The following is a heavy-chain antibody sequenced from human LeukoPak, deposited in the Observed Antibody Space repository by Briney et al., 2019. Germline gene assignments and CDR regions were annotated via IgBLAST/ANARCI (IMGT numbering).Heavy chain of an antibody. CDR2: INPSGGST. CDR1: GYTFTSYY. D-gene: IGHD6-13*01. V-gene: IGHV1-46*01. CDR3: ARAGETLLIAAAGFDY. Sequence: ASVKVSCKASGYTFTSYYMHWVRQAPGQGLEWMGIINPSGGSTSYAQKFQGRVTTTRDTSTSTVYMELSSLRSEDTAVYYCARAGETLLIAAAGFDYWGQGTLVTVSS. J-gene: IGHJ4*02.